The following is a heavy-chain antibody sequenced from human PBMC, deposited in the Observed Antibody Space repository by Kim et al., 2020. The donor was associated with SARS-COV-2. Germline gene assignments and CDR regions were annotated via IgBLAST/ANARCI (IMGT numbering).Heavy chain of an antibody. CDR2: ISWNSGSI. Sequence: GGSLRLSCAASGFTFDDYAMHWVRQAPGKGLEWVSGISWNSGSIGYADSVKGRFTISRDNAKNSLYLQMNSLRAEDTALYYCAKVSTTVVTPGAFDIWGQGTMVTVSS. CDR1: GFTFDDYA. D-gene: IGHD4-17*01. V-gene: IGHV3-9*01. CDR3: AKVSTTVVTPGAFDI. J-gene: IGHJ3*02.